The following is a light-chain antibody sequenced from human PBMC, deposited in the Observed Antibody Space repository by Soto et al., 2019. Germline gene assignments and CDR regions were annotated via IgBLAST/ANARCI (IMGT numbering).Light chain of an antibody. CDR2: QDS. CDR3: QAWDNSLV. CDR1: KLGDKY. J-gene: IGLJ2*01. V-gene: IGLV3-1*01. Sequence: SYELTQPPSVSVSPGQTASITCSGDKLGDKYASWYQQKPGQSPVLVIYQDSKRPSGIPERFSGSNSGNTATLTISGTQAMDEADYYCQAWDNSLVVGGGTKLTVL.